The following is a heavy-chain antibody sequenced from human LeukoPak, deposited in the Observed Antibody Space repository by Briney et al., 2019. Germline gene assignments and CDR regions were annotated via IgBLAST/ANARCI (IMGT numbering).Heavy chain of an antibody. CDR2: INGGGDRR. D-gene: IGHD6-19*01. J-gene: IGHJ4*02. Sequence: GGSLRLSCAPSGFTFSSHAMSWVRQTPEKGLEWVSAINGGGDRRYYADSVKGRFTISRDNSKNTLYLQMNNLRAEDTAIYFCARGPLTEVAGTTWDYWGQGTLVTVSS. V-gene: IGHV3-23*01. CDR3: ARGPLTEVAGTTWDY. CDR1: GFTFSSHA.